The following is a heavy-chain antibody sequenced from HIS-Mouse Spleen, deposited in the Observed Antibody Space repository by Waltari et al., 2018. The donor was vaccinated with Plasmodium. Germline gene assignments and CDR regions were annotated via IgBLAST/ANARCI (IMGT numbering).Heavy chain of an antibody. Sequence: QVQLVQSGAEGKRPGASVKVSCKASGYTFSSCGISWVRQAPGHGLEWMGWISGDNGKTNYAQKVQGRATMTTATSTSTAYMERRSLRSDDTAVYYCARLLPWVHGHFDYWGQGTLVTVSS. CDR2: ISGDNGKT. D-gene: IGHD1-26*01. J-gene: IGHJ4*02. CDR1: GYTFSSCG. CDR3: ARLLPWVHGHFDY. V-gene: IGHV1-18*01.